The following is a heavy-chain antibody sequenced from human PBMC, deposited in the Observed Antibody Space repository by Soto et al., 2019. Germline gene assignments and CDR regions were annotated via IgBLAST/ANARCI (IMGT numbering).Heavy chain of an antibody. CDR3: ARGARSSGYPD. V-gene: IGHV4-59*01. J-gene: IGHJ4*02. Sequence: SETLSLTCTVSGGSISSYYWSWIRQPPGKGLEWIGYIYYSGSTNYNPSLKSRVTISVDTSKNQFSLKLSSVTAADTAVYYCARGARSSGYPDWGQGTLVTVSS. D-gene: IGHD3-22*01. CDR1: GGSISSYY. CDR2: IYYSGST.